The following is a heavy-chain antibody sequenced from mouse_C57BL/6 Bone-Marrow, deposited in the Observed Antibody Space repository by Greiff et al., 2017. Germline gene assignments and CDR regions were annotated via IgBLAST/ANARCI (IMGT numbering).Heavy chain of an antibody. V-gene: IGHV1-74*01. CDR1: GYTFTSYW. D-gene: IGHD2-4*01. Sequence: QVQLQQPGAELVKPGASVKVSCKASGYTFTSYWMHWVKQRPGQGLEWIGRIHPSDSDTNYNQKFKGKATLTVDKSSSTAYMQLSSLTSADSAVYYCAIWGLLSYYDYDRFAYWGQGTLVTVSA. CDR2: IHPSDSDT. CDR3: AIWGLLSYYDYDRFAY. J-gene: IGHJ3*01.